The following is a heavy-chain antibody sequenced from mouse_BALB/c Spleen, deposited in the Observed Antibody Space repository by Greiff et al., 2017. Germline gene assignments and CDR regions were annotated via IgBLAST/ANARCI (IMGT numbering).Heavy chain of an antibody. CDR2: ISSGGSYT. CDR1: GFTFSSYG. Sequence: EVMLVESGGDLVKPGGSLKLSCAASGFTFSSYGMSWVRQTPDKRLEWVATISSGGSYTYYPDSVKGRFTISRDNAKNTLYLQMSSLKSEDTAMYYCARPGGNYGWFAYWGQGTLVTVSA. J-gene: IGHJ3*01. CDR3: ARPGGNYGWFAY. V-gene: IGHV5-6*01. D-gene: IGHD2-1*01.